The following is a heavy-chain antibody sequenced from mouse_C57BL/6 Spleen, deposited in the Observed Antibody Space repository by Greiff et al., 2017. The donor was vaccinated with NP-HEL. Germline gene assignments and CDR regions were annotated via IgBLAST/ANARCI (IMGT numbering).Heavy chain of an antibody. V-gene: IGHV8-8*01. D-gene: IGHD3-2*02. Sequence: QVTLKVSGPGILQPSQTLSLTCSFSGFSLSTFGMGVGWIRQPSGEGLEWLAHIWWDDDKYYNPALKSRLTISKDTSKNQVFLKIANVDTADTATYYCARIVIDSSGFLYAMDYWGQGTSVTVSS. CDR2: IWWDDDK. CDR3: ARIVIDSSGFLYAMDY. J-gene: IGHJ4*01. CDR1: GFSLSTFGMG.